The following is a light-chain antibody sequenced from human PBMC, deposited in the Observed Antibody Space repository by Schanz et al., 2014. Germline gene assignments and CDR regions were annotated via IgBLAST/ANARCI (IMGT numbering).Light chain of an antibody. CDR1: SSDVGGYNY. V-gene: IGLV2-14*01. CDR2: DVS. CDR3: SSHTSSSTEV. J-gene: IGLJ3*02. Sequence: QSALTQPASVSGSPGQSITISCTGTSSDVGGYNYVSWYQQHPGKAPKVMIYDVSNRPSGVSNRFSGSKSGNTASLTISGLQAEDEAEYYCSSHTSSSTEVFGGGTKLTVL.